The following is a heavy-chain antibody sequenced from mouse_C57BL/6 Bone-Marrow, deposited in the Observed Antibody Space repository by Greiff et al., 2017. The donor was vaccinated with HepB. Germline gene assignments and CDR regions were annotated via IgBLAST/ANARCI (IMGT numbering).Heavy chain of an antibody. Sequence: EVKLQQSGPELVKPGASVKISCKASGYTFTDYYMNWVKQSHGKSLEWIGDINPNNGGTSYNQKFKGKATLTVDKSSSTAYMELRSLTSEDSAVYYCAPIYYGYDDYAMDYWGQGTSVTVSS. CDR2: INPNNGGT. V-gene: IGHV1-26*01. J-gene: IGHJ4*01. D-gene: IGHD2-2*01. CDR1: GYTFTDYY. CDR3: APIYYGYDDYAMDY.